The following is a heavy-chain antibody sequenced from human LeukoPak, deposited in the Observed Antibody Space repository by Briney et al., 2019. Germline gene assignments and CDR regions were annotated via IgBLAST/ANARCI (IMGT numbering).Heavy chain of an antibody. D-gene: IGHD3-10*01. CDR3: ARDGGYYPWFDP. V-gene: IGHV3-21*01. J-gene: IGHJ5*02. CDR2: ISSSSSYI. CDR1: GFTFSSYG. Sequence: GGSLRLSCAASGFTFSSYGMNWVRQAPGKGLEWVSSISSSSSYIYYADSVKGRFTISRDNAKNSLYLQMNSLRAEDTAVYYCARDGGYYPWFDPWGQGTLVTVSS.